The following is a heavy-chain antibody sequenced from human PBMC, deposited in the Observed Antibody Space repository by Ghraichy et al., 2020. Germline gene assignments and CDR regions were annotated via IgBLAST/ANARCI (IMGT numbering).Heavy chain of an antibody. CDR1: GFTFTASW. CDR3: ARDRAYKAFDY. D-gene: IGHD5-24*01. V-gene: IGHV3-7*03. Sequence: GGSLRLSCAASGFTFTASWMNWVRQAPGKGLEWVAGIKRDGSETYHADSVKGRLTISRDNAKNSLYLQMNGLGVEDTAVYYCARDRAYKAFDYWGQGILVSVSP. CDR2: IKRDGSET. J-gene: IGHJ4*02.